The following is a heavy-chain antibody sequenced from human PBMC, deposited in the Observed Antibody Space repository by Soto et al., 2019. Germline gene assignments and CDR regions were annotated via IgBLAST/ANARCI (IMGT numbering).Heavy chain of an antibody. CDR3: VKSPSGIAAYYFDY. CDR1: GFTFSSYA. J-gene: IGHJ4*02. CDR2: ISSNGGST. V-gene: IGHV3-64D*09. D-gene: IGHD6-13*01. Sequence: GGSLRLSCSASGFTFSSYAMHWVRQAPGKGLEYVSAISSNGGSTYYSDSVKGRFTISRDNSKNTLYLQMSSLRAEDTAVYYCVKSPSGIAAYYFDYWGQGTLVTVSS.